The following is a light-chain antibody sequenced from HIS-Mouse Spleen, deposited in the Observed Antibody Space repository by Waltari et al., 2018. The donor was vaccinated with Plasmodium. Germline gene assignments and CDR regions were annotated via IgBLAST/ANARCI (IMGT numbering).Light chain of an antibody. Sequence: SYELTQPPSVSVSPGQPARIPCSGDALPKKYAYWYQQKSGQAPVLVIYEDSNRPSGIPERFSGSSSGTMATLTISGAQVEDEADYYCYSTDSSGNHRVFGGGTKLTVL. CDR2: EDS. CDR3: YSTDSSGNHRV. V-gene: IGLV3-10*01. J-gene: IGLJ3*02. CDR1: ALPKKY.